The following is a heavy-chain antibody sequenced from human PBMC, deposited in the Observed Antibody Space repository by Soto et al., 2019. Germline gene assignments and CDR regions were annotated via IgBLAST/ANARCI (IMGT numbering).Heavy chain of an antibody. D-gene: IGHD4-17*01. CDR3: SRPWSGDYAFDI. CDR2: IYYSGST. Sequence: PSETLSLTCSVSGVSISTYYWSWIRQPPGKGLEWIGYIYYSGSTNYNPSLKSRVSISIDTSKNQVSLRLTSMTAADTAMYYCSRPWSGDYAFDIWGQGTLVTVSS. CDR1: GVSISTYY. J-gene: IGHJ4*02. V-gene: IGHV4-59*12.